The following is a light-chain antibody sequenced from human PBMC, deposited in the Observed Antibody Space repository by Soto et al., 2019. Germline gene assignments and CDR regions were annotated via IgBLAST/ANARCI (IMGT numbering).Light chain of an antibody. CDR1: SSDVVSYNY. CDR2: DVS. Sequence: QSALTQPASVSGSPGQSITISCTGTSSDVVSYNYVSWYQQYPGKAPQLMIYDVSNRPSGVSYRFSGSKSGNTASLTISGLQAEDEADYYCSSSTTSSTHVVFAGGTKLTVL. J-gene: IGLJ2*01. V-gene: IGLV2-14*01. CDR3: SSSTTSSTHVV.